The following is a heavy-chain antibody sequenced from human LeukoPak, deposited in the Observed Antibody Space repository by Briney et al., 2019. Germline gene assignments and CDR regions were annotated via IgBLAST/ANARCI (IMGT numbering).Heavy chain of an antibody. V-gene: IGHV3-48*01. CDR2: ISSSSSTI. D-gene: IGHD1-26*01. Sequence: PGGSLRLSCAASGSTFSSYSMNWVRQAPGKGLEWVSYISSSSSTIYYADSVKGRFTISGDNAKNSLYLQMNSLRAEDTAVYYCARVFQDSGSYYVEEWEEWFDYWGQGTLVTVSS. CDR3: ARVFQDSGSYYVEEWEEWFDY. J-gene: IGHJ4*02. CDR1: GSTFSSYS.